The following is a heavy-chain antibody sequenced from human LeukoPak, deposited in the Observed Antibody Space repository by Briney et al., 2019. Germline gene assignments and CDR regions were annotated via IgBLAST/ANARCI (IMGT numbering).Heavy chain of an antibody. CDR1: GYTFTSNY. CDR3: ARVQPLRRITGTDVGAEFDY. J-gene: IGHJ4*02. CDR2: IYPRDGST. Sequence: ASVKVSCKASGYTFTSNYIHWVRQAPGQGLEWMGMIYPRDGSTSYAQKFQGRVTVTRDTSTSTVHMELSGLRSEDTAVYYCARVQPLRRITGTDVGAEFDYWGQGTLVTVSS. D-gene: IGHD1-20*01. V-gene: IGHV1-46*01.